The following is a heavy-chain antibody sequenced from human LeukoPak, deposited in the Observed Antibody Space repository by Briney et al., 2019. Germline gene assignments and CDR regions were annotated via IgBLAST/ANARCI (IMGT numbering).Heavy chain of an antibody. D-gene: IGHD3-22*01. CDR3: ARKTEYDSSSHHNDAFDI. V-gene: IGHV1-69*05. CDR2: ITPIFGTA. CDR1: GGTFSSYA. Sequence: SVKVSCKASGGTFSSYAISWVRQAPGQGLEWMGGITPIFGTANYAQKFQGRVTITTDESTSTAYMELSSLRSEDTAVYYCARKTEYDSSSHHNDAFDIWGQGTMVTVSS. J-gene: IGHJ3*02.